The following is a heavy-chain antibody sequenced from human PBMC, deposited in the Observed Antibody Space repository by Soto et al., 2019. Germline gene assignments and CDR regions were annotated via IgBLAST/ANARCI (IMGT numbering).Heavy chain of an antibody. CDR2: IIPIFGTA. CDR3: ARNPQIAAAGSNWFDP. Sequence: SVKVSCKASGGTFISYAISWVRQAPGQGLEWMGGIIPIFGTANYAQKFQGRVTITADKSTSTAYMELSSLRSEDTAVYYCARNPQIAAAGSNWFDPWGQGTLVTVSS. CDR1: GGTFISYA. D-gene: IGHD6-13*01. J-gene: IGHJ5*02. V-gene: IGHV1-69*06.